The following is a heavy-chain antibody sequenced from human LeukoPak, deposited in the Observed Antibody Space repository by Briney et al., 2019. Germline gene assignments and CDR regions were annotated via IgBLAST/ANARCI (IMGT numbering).Heavy chain of an antibody. V-gene: IGHV3-23*01. CDR2: ISGSSDNT. D-gene: IGHD4-23*01. Sequence: GGSLRLSCAASGFTFSNYALSWVRQAPGKGLEWVSAISGSSDNTYYADSVRGRSTISRDSSKNTLYLQMNSLRADDTAVYYCAKDCDYGGDSNDAFDIWGQGTMVTVSS. CDR3: AKDCDYGGDSNDAFDI. CDR1: GFTFSNYA. J-gene: IGHJ3*02.